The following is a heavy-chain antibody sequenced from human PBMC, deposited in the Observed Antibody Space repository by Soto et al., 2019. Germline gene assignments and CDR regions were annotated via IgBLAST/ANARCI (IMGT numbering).Heavy chain of an antibody. Sequence: QVQLVESGGGVVQPGRSLRLSCAASGFTFSSYGMHWVLQAPGKGLEWVAVISYDGRNKYYADAVKGRFTISRDNSKNTLYLQMSSLRAEDTAVYYCVKDGSSGWPYFYDMDVWGQGTTVTVSS. CDR2: ISYDGRNK. J-gene: IGHJ6*02. CDR3: VKDGSSGWPYFYDMDV. D-gene: IGHD6-19*01. V-gene: IGHV3-30*18. CDR1: GFTFSSYG.